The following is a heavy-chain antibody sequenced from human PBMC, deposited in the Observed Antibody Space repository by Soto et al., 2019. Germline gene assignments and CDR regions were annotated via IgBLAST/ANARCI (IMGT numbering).Heavy chain of an antibody. CDR3: ARDRDTMIVVVTPPGY. CDR1: GFTFSSCA. J-gene: IGHJ4*02. CDR2: ISYDGSNK. D-gene: IGHD3-22*01. Sequence: GGSLRLSCAASGFTFSSCAMHWVRQAPGKGLEWVAVISYDGSNKYYADSVKGRFTISRDNSKNTLYLQMNSLRAEDTAVYYCARDRDTMIVVVTPPGYWGQGTLVTDSS. V-gene: IGHV3-30-3*01.